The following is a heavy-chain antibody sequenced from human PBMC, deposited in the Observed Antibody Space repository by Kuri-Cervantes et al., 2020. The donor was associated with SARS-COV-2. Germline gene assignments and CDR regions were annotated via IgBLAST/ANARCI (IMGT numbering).Heavy chain of an antibody. V-gene: IGHV3-49*04. CDR1: GFTFGDYA. CDR3: TRDDSWSGYYFDY. D-gene: IGHD3-3*01. CDR2: IRSKAYGGTT. Sequence: GESLKISCPASGFTFGDYAMSWVRQAPGKGLEWVGFIRSKAYGGTTEYAASVKGRFTTSRDDSKSIAYLQMNSLKTEDTAVYYCTRDDSWSGYYFDYWGQGTLVTVSS. J-gene: IGHJ4*02.